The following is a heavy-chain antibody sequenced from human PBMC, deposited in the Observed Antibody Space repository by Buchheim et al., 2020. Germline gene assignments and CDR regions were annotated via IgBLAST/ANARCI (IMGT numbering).Heavy chain of an antibody. CDR1: GFTFSDYW. Sequence: EVQLVESGGGLVQPGGSLRLSCAASGFTFSDYWMSCVSQAPGKGLEWVANIKQDGSEKYYVDSVKGRFTISRDNAKYSLYLQMSSLRAEDTAVYYCAREGFRDCGMDVWGQGTT. CDR3: AREGFRDCGMDV. J-gene: IGHJ6*02. V-gene: IGHV3-7*04. CDR2: IKQDGSEK.